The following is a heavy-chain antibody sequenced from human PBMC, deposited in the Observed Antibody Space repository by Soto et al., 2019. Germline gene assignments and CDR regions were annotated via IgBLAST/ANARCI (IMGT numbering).Heavy chain of an antibody. CDR2: IIPIFGTA. Sequence: SVKVSCKASGGTFSSYAISWVRQAPGQGLEWMGGIIPIFGTANYAQKFQGRVTITADESTSTAYMELSSLRSEDTAVYYCARDRWEGSTSCYAYWGQGTPVTVSS. CDR1: GGTFSSYA. V-gene: IGHV1-69*13. CDR3: ARDRWEGSTSCYAY. J-gene: IGHJ4*02. D-gene: IGHD2-2*01.